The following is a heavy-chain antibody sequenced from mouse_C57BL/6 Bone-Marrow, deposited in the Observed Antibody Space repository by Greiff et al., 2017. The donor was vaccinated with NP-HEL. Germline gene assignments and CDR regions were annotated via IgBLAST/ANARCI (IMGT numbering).Heavy chain of an antibody. CDR1: GYTFTNYW. Sequence: VQLQQSGAELVRPGTSVKMSCKASGYTFTNYWIGWAKQRPGHGLEWIGDIYPGGGYTNYNEKFKGKATLTADKSSSTAYMELRSLTSEDSAVYYCARGDDYDEAWFAYWGQGTLVTVSA. J-gene: IGHJ3*01. CDR3: ARGDDYDEAWFAY. V-gene: IGHV1-63*01. CDR2: IYPGGGYT. D-gene: IGHD2-4*01.